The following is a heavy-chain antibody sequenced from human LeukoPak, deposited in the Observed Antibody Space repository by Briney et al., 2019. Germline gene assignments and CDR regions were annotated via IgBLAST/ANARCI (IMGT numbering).Heavy chain of an antibody. J-gene: IGHJ4*02. CDR1: GGSISSYY. D-gene: IGHD1-26*01. CDR3: ASQKDAASGSYFD. V-gene: IGHV4-59*08. Sequence: PSETLSLTCTVSGGSISSYYWGWIRQPPGKGLEWIGYIYYSGSTNYNPSLKSRVTISVDTSKNQFSLKLSSVTAADTAVYYCASQKDAASGSYFDWGQGTLVTVSS. CDR2: IYYSGST.